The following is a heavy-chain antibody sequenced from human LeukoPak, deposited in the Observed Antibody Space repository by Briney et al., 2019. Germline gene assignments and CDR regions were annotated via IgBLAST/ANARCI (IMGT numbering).Heavy chain of an antibody. CDR3: GRYGLSGNGFTSYFYYGMDF. CDR2: IYSDESLI. D-gene: IGHD5-24*01. Sequence: GESLKISCTTSGYSFSKYWIGWVRQTPGKGLEWMGFIYSDESLIRYSPSFEGQVTISADNSISTAYLQWSSLKASDTAIYYCGRYGLSGNGFTSYFYYGMDFWGQGTAVTVSS. J-gene: IGHJ6*02. V-gene: IGHV5-51*01. CDR1: GYSFSKYW.